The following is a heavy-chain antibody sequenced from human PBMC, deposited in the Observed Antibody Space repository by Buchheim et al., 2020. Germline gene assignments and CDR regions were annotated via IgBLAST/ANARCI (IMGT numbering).Heavy chain of an antibody. CDR3: ARGGYCPSTSCYSDLFYYYGMDV. CDR2: ISSSSYYK. J-gene: IGHJ6*02. CDR1: GFTFSDYY. D-gene: IGHD2-2*01. Sequence: QVQLVESGGGLVNPGGSLRLSCAASGFTFSDYYMSWIRQAPGKGLEWVSYISSSSYYKKNADSVKGRFTTSRDNATRSLCLQMTGLRAEDTAVYYCARGGYCPSTSCYSDLFYYYGMDVWGQGTT. V-gene: IGHV3-11*06.